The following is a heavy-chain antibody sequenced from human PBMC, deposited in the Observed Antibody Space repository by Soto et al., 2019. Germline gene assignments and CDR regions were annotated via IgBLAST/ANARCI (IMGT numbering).Heavy chain of an antibody. V-gene: IGHV4-30-2*01. D-gene: IGHD3-3*01. Sequence: SETLSLTCVVSGGSISSGGYFWSWIRQPPGKGLEWIGYIYHSGSTYYNPSLKSRVTISVDRSKNQFSLKLSSVTAADTAVYYCARQVGGITIFGGWFGPWGQGTLVTVSS. CDR3: ARQVGGITIFGGWFGP. CDR1: GGSISSGGYF. CDR2: IYHSGST. J-gene: IGHJ5*02.